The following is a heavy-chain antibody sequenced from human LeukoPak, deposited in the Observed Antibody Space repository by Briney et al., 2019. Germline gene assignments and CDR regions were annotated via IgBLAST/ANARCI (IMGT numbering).Heavy chain of an antibody. CDR1: GFTFSTSA. CDR2: ISGSGVT. CDR3: AKDLNWGGR. Sequence: GGSVRLSCAASGFTFSTSAMTWVRQAPGKGLEWVSGISGSGVTDYADSVKGRFTISRDNSKNTLYLQMNSLRAEDTAVYYCAKDLNWGGRWGQGTLVTVSS. D-gene: IGHD7-27*01. J-gene: IGHJ4*02. V-gene: IGHV3-23*01.